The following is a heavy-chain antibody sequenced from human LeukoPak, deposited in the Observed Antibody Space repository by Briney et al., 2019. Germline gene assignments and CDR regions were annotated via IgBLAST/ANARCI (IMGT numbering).Heavy chain of an antibody. J-gene: IGHJ3*02. Sequence: SETMSLTCTVSGGSISSSSYYWGRIRQPPGKGLEWLGSIYYSGSTYYNPSLKSRVTISVDTSKNQFSLKLSSVTAADTAVYYCACPNIVATIMDAFDIWGQGTMVTVSS. CDR2: IYYSGST. CDR3: ACPNIVATIMDAFDI. D-gene: IGHD5-12*01. CDR1: GGSISSSSYY. V-gene: IGHV4-39*01.